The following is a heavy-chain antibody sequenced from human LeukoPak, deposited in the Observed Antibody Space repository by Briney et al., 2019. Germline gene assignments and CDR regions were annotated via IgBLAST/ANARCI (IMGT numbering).Heavy chain of an antibody. CDR2: IYPGNSDT. D-gene: IGHD6-19*01. J-gene: IGHJ4*02. CDR3: ARPGYRSRYFDY. V-gene: IGHV5-51*01. Sequence: GESPKISCKGSGYSFISYWIGWVRQMPGKGLEWMGIIYPGNSDTTYSPSFQGQVTISADKSISTAYLQWSSLKAAGTAMYYCARPGYRSRYFDYWGQGTLVTVSS. CDR1: GYSFISYW.